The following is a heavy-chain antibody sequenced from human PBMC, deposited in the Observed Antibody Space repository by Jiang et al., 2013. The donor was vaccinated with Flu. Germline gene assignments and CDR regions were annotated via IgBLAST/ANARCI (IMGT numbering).Heavy chain of an antibody. CDR3: ARTSPLNFDSGSEIY. CDR2: ISNSGSTK. D-gene: IGHD3-10*01. V-gene: IGHV3-48*01. J-gene: IGHJ4*02. CDR1: GLIFSRYS. Sequence: QLLESGGGLVQPGGSLRLSCAASGLIFSRYSMNWVRQAPGKGLEWVSYISNSGSTKHYADSVKGRFTISRDNAKNSLYLQMISLRAEDTAVYYCARTSPLNFDSGSEIYWGQGTLVTVSS.